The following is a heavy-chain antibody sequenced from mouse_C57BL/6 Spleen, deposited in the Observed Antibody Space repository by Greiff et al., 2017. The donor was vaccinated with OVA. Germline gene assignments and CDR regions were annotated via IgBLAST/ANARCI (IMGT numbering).Heavy chain of an antibody. J-gene: IGHJ1*03. V-gene: IGHV5-6*01. CDR2: ISSGGSYT. D-gene: IGHD1-1*01. Sequence: GFTFSSYGMSWVRQTPDKRLEWVATISSGGSYTYYPDSVKGRFTLSRDNAKNTLYLQMSSLKSEDTAMYYCASLITTVVANWYFDVWGTGTTVTVAS. CDR1: GFTFSSYG. CDR3: ASLITTVVANWYFDV.